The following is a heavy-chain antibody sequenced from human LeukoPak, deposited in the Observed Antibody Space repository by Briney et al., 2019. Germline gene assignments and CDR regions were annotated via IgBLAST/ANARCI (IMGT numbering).Heavy chain of an antibody. D-gene: IGHD4-23*01. J-gene: IGHJ3*02. CDR1: GFTFSRYS. CDR3: ARDTLEYSNSPDALDI. Sequence: GGSLRLSCAASGFTFSRYSMNWVRQAPGKGLEWVSYISSSSRTIHYADSVKGRFTISRDNAKNSLYMQMESLRDEDTAIYYCARDTLEYSNSPDALDIWGQGTMVTVSS. V-gene: IGHV3-48*02. CDR2: ISSSSRTI.